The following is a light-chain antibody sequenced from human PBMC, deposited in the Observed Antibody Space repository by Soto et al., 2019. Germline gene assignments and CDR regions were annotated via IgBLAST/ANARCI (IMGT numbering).Light chain of an antibody. CDR1: QSVGTK. Sequence: EVVMTQSPDTLSVSPGAGATLSCWASQSVGTKLAWYQQKPGQAPRLLIYAASARAAGVPARFSGSGSGTEFTLTISSLQSEDVAVYYWQYYNSWPRGVTFGQVNKLEI. J-gene: IGKJ2*01. CDR2: AAS. CDR3: QYYNSWPRGVT. V-gene: IGKV3-15*01.